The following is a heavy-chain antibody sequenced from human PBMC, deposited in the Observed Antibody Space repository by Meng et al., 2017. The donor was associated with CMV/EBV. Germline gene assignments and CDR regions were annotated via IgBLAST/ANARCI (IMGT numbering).Heavy chain of an antibody. J-gene: IGHJ5*02. V-gene: IGHV4-61*02. CDR3: AREVVVITPYNWFDP. Sequence: LQQTCPGLLKPSQTLSLPCIVSVGHISRCSSHWSWIRQPAGKGLEWIGRIYTSGSTNYNPSLKSRVTISVDTSKNQFSLKLSSVTAADTAVYYCAREVVVITPYNWFDPWGQGTLVTVSS. CDR2: IYTSGST. D-gene: IGHD3-22*01. CDR1: VGHISRCSSH.